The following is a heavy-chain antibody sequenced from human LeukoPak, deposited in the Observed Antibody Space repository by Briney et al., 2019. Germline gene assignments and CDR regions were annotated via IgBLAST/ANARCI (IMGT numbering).Heavy chain of an antibody. J-gene: IGHJ4*02. CDR3: AKNSGTMVTSFDS. Sequence: GGSLRLSCAASGVTFSSYAMSWVRQAPGKGLEWVSVISGSGDNTFYADSVKGRFTISRDNSENTLNLHMNSLRAEDTAVYYCAKNSGTMVTSFDSWGQGTLVTVSS. CDR2: ISGSGDNT. V-gene: IGHV3-23*01. D-gene: IGHD1-7*01. CDR1: GVTFSSYA.